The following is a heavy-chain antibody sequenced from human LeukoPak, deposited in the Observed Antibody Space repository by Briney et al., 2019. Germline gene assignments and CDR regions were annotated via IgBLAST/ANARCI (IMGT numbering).Heavy chain of an antibody. Sequence: ASVKVSCKVSGYTLTELSMHWVRQAPGKGLEWMGGSDPEDGETIYAQKFQGRVTMTEDTSTDTAYMELSSLRSEDTAVYYCATPRDSGSYRDYWGQGTLVTVSS. CDR1: GYTLTELS. J-gene: IGHJ4*02. CDR3: ATPRDSGSYRDY. D-gene: IGHD1-26*01. CDR2: SDPEDGET. V-gene: IGHV1-24*01.